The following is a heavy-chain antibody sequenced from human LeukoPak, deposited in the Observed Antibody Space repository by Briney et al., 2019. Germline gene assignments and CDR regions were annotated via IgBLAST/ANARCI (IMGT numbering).Heavy chain of an antibody. D-gene: IGHD1-26*01. CDR1: GYTFTSYY. Sequence: ASVKVSCKASGYTFTSYYMHWVRQAPGQGLEWMGIINPSGGSTSYAQKFQGRVTMTRDTSTSTVYMELSSLRSEDMAVYYCARDLYVDGGIDYWGQGTLVTVSS. CDR2: INPSGGST. CDR3: ARDLYVDGGIDY. J-gene: IGHJ4*02. V-gene: IGHV1-46*01.